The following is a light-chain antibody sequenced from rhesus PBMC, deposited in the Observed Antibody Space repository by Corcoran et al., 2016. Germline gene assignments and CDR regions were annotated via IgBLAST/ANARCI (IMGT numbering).Light chain of an antibody. CDR1: QSVSSY. CDR2: GAS. Sequence: EIVMTQSPATLSLSPGERATLSCRASQSVSSYVAWYQQKPEQAPRLLIYGASSRATGIPDRFSCRGSGTDFTLIISRLEPEDVGVYYCQQYNNWRTFGQGTKVEIK. V-gene: IGKV3S9*01. CDR3: QQYNNWRT. J-gene: IGKJ1*01.